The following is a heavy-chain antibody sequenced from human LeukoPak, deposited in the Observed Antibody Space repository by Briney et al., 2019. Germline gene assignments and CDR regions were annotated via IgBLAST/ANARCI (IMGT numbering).Heavy chain of an antibody. J-gene: IGHJ5*02. CDR3: ARFYGSGSYAFDP. Sequence: KFQGRVTITRDTSASTAYMELSSLRSEDTAVYYCARFYGSGSYAFDPWGQGTLVTVSS. V-gene: IGHV1-3*01. D-gene: IGHD3-10*01.